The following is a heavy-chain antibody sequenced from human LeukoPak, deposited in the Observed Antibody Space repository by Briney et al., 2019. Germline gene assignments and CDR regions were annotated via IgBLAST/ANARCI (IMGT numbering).Heavy chain of an antibody. D-gene: IGHD4-11*01. CDR3: ARDAPHQQTTVTHLDY. CDR1: GYTLTELS. V-gene: IGHV1-24*01. CDR2: FDPEDGET. Sequence: ASVKVSCKVSGYTLTELSMHWVRQAPGKGLEWMGGFDPEDGETIYAQKFQGRVTMTEDTSTDTAYMELSSLRSEDTAVYYCARDAPHQQTTVTHLDYWGQGTLVTVSS. J-gene: IGHJ4*02.